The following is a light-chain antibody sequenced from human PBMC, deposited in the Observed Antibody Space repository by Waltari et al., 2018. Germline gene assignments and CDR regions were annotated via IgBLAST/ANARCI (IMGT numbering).Light chain of an antibody. Sequence: QLVLTQSPSASASLGASVKLTCTLSSGHSSNVIALPQPQPRRGPRFLMKVNSDGSQRKGDKFPDRFAGSSSGAEPYRTIASLQSEDGADYYCQTGGHGTWVFGGGTKLTVL. CDR2: VNSDGSQ. J-gene: IGLJ3*02. CDR1: SGHSSNV. CDR3: QTGGHGTWV. V-gene: IGLV4-69*01.